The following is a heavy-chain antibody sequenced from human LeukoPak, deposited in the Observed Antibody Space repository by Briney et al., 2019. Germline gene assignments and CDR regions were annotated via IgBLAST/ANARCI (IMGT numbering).Heavy chain of an antibody. CDR3: ARVEDTGYLFQ. Sequence: LKPSETLSLTCAVYGGSFSGYYWSWIRQPPGKGLEWIGEINHSGSTNYNPSLKSRVTISVDTSKNQFSLKLSSVTAADTAVYYCARVEDTGYLFQWGQGTLVTVSS. CDR1: GGSFSGYY. D-gene: IGHD6-25*01. J-gene: IGHJ4*02. V-gene: IGHV4-34*01. CDR2: INHSGST.